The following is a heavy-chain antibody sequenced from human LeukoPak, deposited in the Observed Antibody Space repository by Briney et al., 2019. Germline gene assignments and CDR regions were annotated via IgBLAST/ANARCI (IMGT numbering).Heavy chain of an antibody. CDR2: IYYSGST. V-gene: IGHV4-39*07. CDR3: ARVFQRRTSSPEFDY. D-gene: IGHD6-13*01. Sequence: SETLSLTCAVCNGFDSYYMTIVRQPPGKGLEWIGSIYYSGSTYYNPSLKSRVTISVDTSKNQFSLKLSSVTAADTAVYYCARVFQRRTSSPEFDYWGQGTLVTVSS. CDR1: NGFDSYY. J-gene: IGHJ4*02.